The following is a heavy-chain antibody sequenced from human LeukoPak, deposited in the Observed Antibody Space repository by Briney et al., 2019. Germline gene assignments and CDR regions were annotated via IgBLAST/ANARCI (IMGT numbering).Heavy chain of an antibody. D-gene: IGHD5-12*01. CDR1: GYTFTGYY. CDR2: INPNSGGT. Sequence: ASVKVSCTSSGYTFTGYYMHWVRQAPGPGLEWMGWINPNSGGTKYAQKFQGRVTMTRDTSISTAYMELNRLRSDDTAVYYCAKDRARLATMVDAFDIWGQGTMVTVSS. V-gene: IGHV1-2*02. CDR3: AKDRARLATMVDAFDI. J-gene: IGHJ3*02.